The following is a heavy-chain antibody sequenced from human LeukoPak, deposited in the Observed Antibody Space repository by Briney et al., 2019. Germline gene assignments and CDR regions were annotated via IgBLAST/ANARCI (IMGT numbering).Heavy chain of an antibody. CDR2: IYHSGST. V-gene: IGHV4-38-2*02. Sequence: SETLSLTCTVSGYSISSGYYWGWIRPPPGKGLEWIGSIYHSGSTYYNPSLKSRVTISVDTSKNQFSLKLSSVTAADTAVYYCARETRYSGSHPYFDYWGQGTLVTVSS. CDR1: GYSISSGYY. CDR3: ARETRYSGSHPYFDY. J-gene: IGHJ4*02. D-gene: IGHD1-26*01.